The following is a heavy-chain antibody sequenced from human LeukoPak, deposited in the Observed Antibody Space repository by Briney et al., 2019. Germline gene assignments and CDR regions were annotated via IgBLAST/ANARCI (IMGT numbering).Heavy chain of an antibody. V-gene: IGHV3-9*01. CDR2: ISWNSGSI. D-gene: IGHD2-15*01. Sequence: GGSLRLSCAASGFKFDDYAMHWVRQAPGKGLEWVSGISWNSGSIAFADPVKGRFTISRDNAKNSLYLQMNSLRAEDTAVYYCARQGGNFDYWGQGTLVTVSS. CDR3: ARQGGNFDY. J-gene: IGHJ4*02. CDR1: GFKFDDYA.